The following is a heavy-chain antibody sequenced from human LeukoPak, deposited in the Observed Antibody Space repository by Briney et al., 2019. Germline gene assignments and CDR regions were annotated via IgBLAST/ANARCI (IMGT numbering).Heavy chain of an antibody. CDR1: GFTFSSYE. Sequence: GGSLRLSCAAPGFTFSSYEMNWVRQAPGKGLEWVSYISSSGSTIYYADSVKGRFTISRGNAKNSLYLQMNSLRAEDTAVYYCARPRAYYGMDVWGQGTTVTVSS. CDR3: ARPRAYYGMDV. J-gene: IGHJ6*02. V-gene: IGHV3-48*03. CDR2: ISSSGSTI.